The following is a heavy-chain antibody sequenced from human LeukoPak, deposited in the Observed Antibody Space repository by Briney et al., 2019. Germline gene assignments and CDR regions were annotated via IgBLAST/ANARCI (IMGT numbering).Heavy chain of an antibody. V-gene: IGHV3-7*01. CDR3: ARDITMVRGAHDY. CDR2: IKQDGSEK. D-gene: IGHD3-10*01. Sequence: QPGTSLRLSCAASGFPFSGYRMHWVRQAPGKGLEWVANIKQDGSEKYYVDSVKGRFTISRDNAKNSLYLQMNSLRAEDTAVYYCARDITMVRGAHDYWGQGTLVTVSS. CDR1: GFPFSGYR. J-gene: IGHJ4*02.